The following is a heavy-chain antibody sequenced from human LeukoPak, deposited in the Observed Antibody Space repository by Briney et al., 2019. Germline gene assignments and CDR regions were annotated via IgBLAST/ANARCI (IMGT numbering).Heavy chain of an antibody. CDR3: ARGDSYSCTYYTTYYFDY. V-gene: IGHV4-59*01. CDR1: GGSISSNY. Sequence: PSETLSLTCTVSGGSISSNYWSWIRQPPGRGLEWIGYIYHSGGTNYNPSLKSRVTISADTPKNQFSLRLSSVTAADTAVYYCARGDSYSCTYYTTYYFDYWGQGTLVTVSS. J-gene: IGHJ4*02. D-gene: IGHD6-13*01. CDR2: IYHSGGT.